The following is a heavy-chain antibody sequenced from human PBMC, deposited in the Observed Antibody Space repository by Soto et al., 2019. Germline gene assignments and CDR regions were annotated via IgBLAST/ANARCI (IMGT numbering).Heavy chain of an antibody. J-gene: IGHJ6*03. V-gene: IGHV4-34*01. CDR3: ARERRITMVRGVIKNAKNYYYYMDV. CDR1: GGSFSGYY. CDR2: IDHSGST. D-gene: IGHD3-10*01. Sequence: PSETLSLTCAVYGGSFSGYYWSWIRQPPGKGLEWIGEIDHSGSTNYNPSLKSRVTISVDTSKNQFSLKLSSVTAADTAVYYCARERRITMVRGVIKNAKNYYYYMDVWGKGTTVTVS.